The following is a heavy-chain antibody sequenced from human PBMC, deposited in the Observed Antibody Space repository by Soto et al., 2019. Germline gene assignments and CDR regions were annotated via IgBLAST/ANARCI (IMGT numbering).Heavy chain of an antibody. CDR2: IYYSGST. J-gene: IGHJ4*02. CDR1: GGSISSSSYY. Sequence: SETLSLSCTVSGGSISSSSYYWGWIRQPPGKGLEWIGSIYYSGSTYYNPSLKSRVTISVDTSKNQFSLKLSSVTAADMAVYYFASPYYYDSSRYSLAYWGQGTLVTVSS. CDR3: ASPYYYDSSRYSLAY. D-gene: IGHD3-22*01. V-gene: IGHV4-39*01.